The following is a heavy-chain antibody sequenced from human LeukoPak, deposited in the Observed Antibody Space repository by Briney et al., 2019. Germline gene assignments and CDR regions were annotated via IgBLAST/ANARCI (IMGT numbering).Heavy chain of an antibody. CDR1: GYSFTGYY. CDR3: ARGTMNLDY. D-gene: IGHD3-22*01. J-gene: IGHJ4*02. V-gene: IGHV1-2*02. CDR2: INPHSGDT. Sequence: ASVKVSCKTSGYSFTGYYMHWVRQAPGQGLEWMGWINPHSGDTVYAQNFQGRLTMTRDTFITTAYMELTRLRPDDTAVYYCARGTMNLDYWGQGSLVTVSS.